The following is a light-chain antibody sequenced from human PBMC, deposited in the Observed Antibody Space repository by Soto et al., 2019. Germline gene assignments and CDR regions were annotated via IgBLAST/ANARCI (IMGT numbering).Light chain of an antibody. CDR1: SSDIGASND. J-gene: IGLJ1*01. V-gene: IGLV2-14*03. CDR3: YSCSRNSDTRYV. CDR2: DVS. Sequence: QSALTQPASVSGSPGQSITISCTGTSSDIGASNDVSWYQQHPGQAPKLMISDVSNRPSGISDRFSGSKSGNTASLTISGLQAEDEADYYCYSCSRNSDTRYVFGTGTKVTVL.